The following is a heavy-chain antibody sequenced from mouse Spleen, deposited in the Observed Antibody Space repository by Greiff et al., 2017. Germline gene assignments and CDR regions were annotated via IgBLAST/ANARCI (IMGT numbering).Heavy chain of an antibody. Sequence: DVMLVESGGGLVKPGGSLKLSCAASGFTFSSYAMSWVRQTPEKRLEWVASISSGGSTYYPDSVKGRFTISRDNARNILYLQMSSLRSEDTAMYYCARDGYDGYWGQGTTLTVSS. V-gene: IGHV5-6-5*01. CDR1: GFTFSSYA. CDR3: ARDGYDGY. CDR2: ISSGGST. D-gene: IGHD2-2*01. J-gene: IGHJ2*01.